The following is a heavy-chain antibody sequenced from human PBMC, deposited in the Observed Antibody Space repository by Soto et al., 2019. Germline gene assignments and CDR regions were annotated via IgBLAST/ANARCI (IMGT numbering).Heavy chain of an antibody. D-gene: IGHD2-15*01. V-gene: IGHV4-59*01. CDR3: ARGYCSGGSCYSRFFDY. CDR1: GGSISSYY. Sequence: KPSETLSLTCTVSGGSISSYYWSWIRQPPGKGLEWIGYIYYSGSTNYNPSLKSRVTISVDTSKNQFSLKLSSVTAADTAVYYCARGYCSGGSCYSRFFDYWGQGTLVTVSS. CDR2: IYYSGST. J-gene: IGHJ4*02.